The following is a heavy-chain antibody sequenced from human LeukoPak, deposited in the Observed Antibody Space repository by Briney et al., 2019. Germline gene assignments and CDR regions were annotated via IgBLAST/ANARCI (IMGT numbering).Heavy chain of an antibody. CDR1: GGSISSYY. CDR2: IYYSGST. D-gene: IGHD6-6*01. V-gene: IGHV4-59*01. Sequence: SETLSLTCTVSGGSISSYYWSWIRQPPGKGLEWIGYIYYSGSTNYNPSLKSRVTISVDTSKNQFSPKLSSVTAADTAVYYCARDIRYSSSSYYYYYYMDVWGKGTTVTVSS. CDR3: ARDIRYSSSSYYYYYYMDV. J-gene: IGHJ6*03.